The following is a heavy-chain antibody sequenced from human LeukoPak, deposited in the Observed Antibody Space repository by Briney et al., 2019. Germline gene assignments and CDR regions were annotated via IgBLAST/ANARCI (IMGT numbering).Heavy chain of an antibody. Sequence: SETLSLTCTVSGGSIGSYYWSWIRQPPGKGLEWIGYIYYSGSTNYNPSLKSRVTISVDTSKNQFSLKLSSVTAADTAVYYCARGLPYYDFWSGYYTKVFYFDYWGQGTLVTVSS. CDR1: GGSIGSYY. CDR2: IYYSGST. CDR3: ARGLPYYDFWSGYYTKVFYFDY. J-gene: IGHJ4*02. D-gene: IGHD3-3*01. V-gene: IGHV4-59*01.